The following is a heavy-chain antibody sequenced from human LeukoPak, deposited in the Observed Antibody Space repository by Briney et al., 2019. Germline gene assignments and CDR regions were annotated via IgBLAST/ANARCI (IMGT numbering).Heavy chain of an antibody. Sequence: SETLSLTCTVSGGSISSYYWSWIRQPPGKGLEWIGYIYYSGSTNYNPSLKSRVTMSVDTSKNHFSLKLSSVTAADTAIYYCARVGKYYYDRTGAFDIWGQGTMVTVSS. CDR3: ARVGKYYYDRTGAFDI. CDR2: IYYSGST. CDR1: GGSISSYY. D-gene: IGHD3-22*01. J-gene: IGHJ3*02. V-gene: IGHV4-59*12.